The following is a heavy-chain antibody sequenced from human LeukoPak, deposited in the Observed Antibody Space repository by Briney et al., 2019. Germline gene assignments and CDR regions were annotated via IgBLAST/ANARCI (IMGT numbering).Heavy chain of an antibody. V-gene: IGHV3-23*01. J-gene: IGHJ4*02. CDR1: GFTVSNNY. Sequence: GGSLRLSCAASGFTVSNNYMSWVRQAPGKGLEWVSAISGGGGSTYYADSVKGRFTISRDNSKNTLYLQMNSLRAEDTAVYYCAKSGYNRFDYWGQGTLVTVSS. CDR3: AKSGYNRFDY. CDR2: ISGGGGST. D-gene: IGHD5-24*01.